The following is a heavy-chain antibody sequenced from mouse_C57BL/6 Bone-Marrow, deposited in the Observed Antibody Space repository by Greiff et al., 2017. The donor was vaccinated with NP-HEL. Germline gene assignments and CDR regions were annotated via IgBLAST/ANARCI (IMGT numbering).Heavy chain of an antibody. Sequence: QVTLKVCGPGILQPSQTLSLTCSFSGFSLSTFGMGVGWIRQPSGKGLEWLAHIWWDDDKYYNPALKSRLTISKDTSKNQVFRKIANVDTADTATYYCARILITTVVYWYIDVWGTGTTVTVSS. J-gene: IGHJ1*03. D-gene: IGHD1-1*01. CDR2: IWWDDDK. CDR3: ARILITTVVYWYIDV. V-gene: IGHV8-8*01. CDR1: GFSLSTFGMG.